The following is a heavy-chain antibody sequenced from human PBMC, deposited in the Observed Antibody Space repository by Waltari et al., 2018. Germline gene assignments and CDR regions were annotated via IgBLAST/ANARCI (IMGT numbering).Heavy chain of an antibody. CDR1: GASLTTGGFY. J-gene: IGHJ4*02. CDR2: VYYDGES. V-gene: IGHV4-31*03. CDR3: VRATAGAASPFDY. Sequence: QVHLQESAPGLVKPSETLSLTCTVAGASLTTGGFYWGWVRHRPGKGLEWIGYVYYDGESFYSPSLTSRIVISLDKTKNQFSLNLGSVTAADTATYFCVRATAGAASPFDYWGKGTLVTVSS. D-gene: IGHD6-19*01.